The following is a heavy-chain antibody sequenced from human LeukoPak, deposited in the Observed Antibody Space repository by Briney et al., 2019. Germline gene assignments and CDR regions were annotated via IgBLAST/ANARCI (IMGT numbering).Heavy chain of an antibody. CDR2: IHHSGSA. V-gene: IGHV4-30-2*01. CDR1: GGSFSSDDYY. Sequence: SETLSLTCTVSGGSFSSDDYYWSWIRQPPGKGLEWIGYIHHSGSAYYNPSHKSRVTISVDRSKNQFSLKLSSVTAADTAMFYCARVREAYTNPFFDYWGQGTPVTVSS. CDR3: ARVREAYTNPFFDY. D-gene: IGHD4-11*01. J-gene: IGHJ4*02.